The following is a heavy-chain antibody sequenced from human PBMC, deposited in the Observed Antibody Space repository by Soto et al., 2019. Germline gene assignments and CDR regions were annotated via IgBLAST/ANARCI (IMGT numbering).Heavy chain of an antibody. CDR1: GGSINNYY. V-gene: IGHV4-59*01. D-gene: IGHD5-12*01. CDR3: ARTERWLQDRFDY. Sequence: SETLSLTCTVSGGSINNYYWSWIRQPPGKGLEWIGYIYYSGGTNYNPTLKSRVTMSVDTSKNQFSLKLSSVTAADTAVYYCARTERWLQDRFDYWGQGTLVTVSS. CDR2: IYYSGGT. J-gene: IGHJ4*02.